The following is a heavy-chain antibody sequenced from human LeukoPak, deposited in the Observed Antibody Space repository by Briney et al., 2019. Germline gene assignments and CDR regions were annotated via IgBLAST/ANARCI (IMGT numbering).Heavy chain of an antibody. D-gene: IGHD4-17*01. CDR1: GGSISSSSYY. V-gene: IGHV4-39*01. Sequence: PSETLSLTCTVSGGSISSSSYYWGWIRQPPGKGLEWIGSIYYSGSTYYNPSLKSRVTISVDTSKNQFSLKLSSVTAADTAVYYCARGKRLRRWFDPWGQGTLVTVSS. CDR2: IYYSGST. CDR3: ARGKRLRRWFDP. J-gene: IGHJ5*02.